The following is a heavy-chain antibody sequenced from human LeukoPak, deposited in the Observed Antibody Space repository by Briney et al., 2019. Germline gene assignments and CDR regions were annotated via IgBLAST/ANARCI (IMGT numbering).Heavy chain of an antibody. CDR3: ARAAYSGSWAYYFDY. Sequence: GGSLRLSCAASGFTFSSYWMSWVRQAPGKGLEWVANIKQDGSEKYYVDSVKGRFTISRDNAKNSLYLQMNSLRAEDTAAYYCARAAYSGSWAYYFDYWGQGTLVTVSS. V-gene: IGHV3-7*01. CDR1: GFTFSSYW. J-gene: IGHJ4*02. CDR2: IKQDGSEK. D-gene: IGHD1-26*01.